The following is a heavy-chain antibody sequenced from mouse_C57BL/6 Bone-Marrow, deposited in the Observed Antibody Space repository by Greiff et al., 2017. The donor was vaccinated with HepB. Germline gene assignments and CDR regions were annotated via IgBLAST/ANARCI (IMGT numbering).Heavy chain of an antibody. J-gene: IGHJ3*01. CDR2: INPSSGYT. Sequence: QVQLKESGAELAKPGASVKLSCKASGYTFTSYWMHWVKQRPGQGLEWIGYINPSSGYTKYNQKFKDKATLTADKSSSTAYMQLSSLTYEESAVYYCARWGLRREAWFAYWGQGTLVTVSA. CDR3: ARWGLRREAWFAY. V-gene: IGHV1-7*01. D-gene: IGHD2-4*01. CDR1: GYTFTSYW.